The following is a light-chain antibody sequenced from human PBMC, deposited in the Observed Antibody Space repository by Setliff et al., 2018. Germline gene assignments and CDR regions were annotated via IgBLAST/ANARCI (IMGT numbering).Light chain of an antibody. J-gene: IGLJ1*01. Sequence: QSALTQPSSASGSPGQSVTISCSGTSSDVGAYNFVSWYQQHPGKAPKLIIYEVNKRPSGVPDRFSGSKSGNTASLTVSGRQADDEAAYFCSSFDGNNNLDVFGTGTKVTVL. CDR2: EVN. V-gene: IGLV2-8*01. CDR3: SSFDGNNNLDV. CDR1: SSDVGAYNF.